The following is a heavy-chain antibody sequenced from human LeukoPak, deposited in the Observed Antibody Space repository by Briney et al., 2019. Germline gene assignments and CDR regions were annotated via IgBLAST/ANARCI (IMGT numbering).Heavy chain of an antibody. D-gene: IGHD6-6*01. CDR2: IYTSGST. J-gene: IGHJ4*02. Sequence: PSETLSLTCTVSGGSISSYYWSWIRQPAGKGLEWIGRIYTSGSTNYNPSLKSRVTMSVDTSKNQFSLKLSSATAADTAVYYCARHRPYSSSSLDYFDYWGQGTLVTVSS. CDR3: ARHRPYSSSSLDYFDY. CDR1: GGSISSYY. V-gene: IGHV4-4*07.